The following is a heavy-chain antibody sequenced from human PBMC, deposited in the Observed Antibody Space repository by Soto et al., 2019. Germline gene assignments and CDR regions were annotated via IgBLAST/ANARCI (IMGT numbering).Heavy chain of an antibody. V-gene: IGHV3-33*01. J-gene: IGHJ4*02. CDR3: ARDRHSTSSGYFDY. CDR1: GFTFSSYG. Sequence: QVQLVESGGRVVQSGRSLRLSCAASGFTFSSYGMHWVRQAPGKGLEWVAVVYYDGSNTYSADSVKGRFIISQNNSRNTRYLQRNGLRAEDTALYYCARDRHSTSSGYFDYWGQGTLVTVSS. D-gene: IGHD6-6*01. CDR2: VYYDGSNT.